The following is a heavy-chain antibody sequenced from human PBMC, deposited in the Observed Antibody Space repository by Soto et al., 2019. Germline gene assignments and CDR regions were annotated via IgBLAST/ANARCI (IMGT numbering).Heavy chain of an antibody. Sequence: QVQLQESGPGLVKPSETLSLTCTVSGGSISSYYWSWIRQPPGKGLEWIAYIYYSGSTNYNPSLKRRVTISVDTSKNQFSLKLRSVTAAETAVYYCARHCSGGSCYYAFDIWGQGTMVTVSS. V-gene: IGHV4-59*08. CDR2: IYYSGST. J-gene: IGHJ3*02. CDR3: ARHCSGGSCYYAFDI. CDR1: GGSISSYY. D-gene: IGHD2-15*01.